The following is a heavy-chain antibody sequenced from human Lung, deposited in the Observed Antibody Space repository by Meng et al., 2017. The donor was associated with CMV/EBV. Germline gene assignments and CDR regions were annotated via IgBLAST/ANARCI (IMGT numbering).Heavy chain of an antibody. CDR2: IRYDGSDK. CDR3: TKARSNYEFWCGCEH. D-gene: IGHD3-3*01. V-gene: IGHV3-30*02. Sequence: GESLKISCAASGFTFTTYGMHWVRQAPGKGLEWVSFIRYDGSDKFYADSVRGRFTISRDNSKNTLYLQMSSLRADDTAMYYCTKARSNYEFWCGCEHWGQGTLVTVSS. J-gene: IGHJ4*02. CDR1: GFTFTTYG.